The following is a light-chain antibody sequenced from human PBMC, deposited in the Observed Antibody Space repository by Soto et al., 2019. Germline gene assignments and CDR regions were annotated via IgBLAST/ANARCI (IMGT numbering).Light chain of an antibody. CDR2: DAS. CDR3: QQRSNWTPRYT. Sequence: EIVLTQSPATLSLSPGERATLSCRASQSVSSYLAWYQQKPVQAPRLLIYDASNRATGIPARFSGSGSGTDFTRTISSLEPEDFAVYYCQQRSNWTPRYTFGQGTKLEIK. V-gene: IGKV3-11*01. J-gene: IGKJ2*01. CDR1: QSVSSY.